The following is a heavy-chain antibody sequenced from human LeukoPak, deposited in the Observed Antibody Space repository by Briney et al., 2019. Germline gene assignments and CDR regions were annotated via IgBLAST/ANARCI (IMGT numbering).Heavy chain of an antibody. CDR1: GGTFSSYA. D-gene: IGHD6-13*01. Sequence: SVKVSCKASGGTFSSYAISWVRQAPGQGLEWMGRIIPIFGIANYAQKFQGRVTITADKSTSTAYMELRSLRSEDTAVYYCARVEQQSWFDPWGQGTLVTVSS. CDR2: IIPIFGIA. J-gene: IGHJ5*02. CDR3: ARVEQQSWFDP. V-gene: IGHV1-69*04.